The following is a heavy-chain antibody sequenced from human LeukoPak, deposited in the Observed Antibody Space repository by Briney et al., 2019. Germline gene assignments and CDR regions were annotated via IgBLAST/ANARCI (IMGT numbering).Heavy chain of an antibody. J-gene: IGHJ4*02. CDR1: GFTFSSYS. V-gene: IGHV3-21*01. CDR2: ISSSSSYI. D-gene: IGHD6-19*01. CDR3: ASYLSSGWYEDY. Sequence: GGSLRLSCAASGFTFSSYSMNWVRQAPGKGLEWVSSISSSSSYIYYADSVKGRFTISRDNAKNSLYLQMNSLRAEDTAVYYCASYLSSGWYEDYWGQGTLVTVSS.